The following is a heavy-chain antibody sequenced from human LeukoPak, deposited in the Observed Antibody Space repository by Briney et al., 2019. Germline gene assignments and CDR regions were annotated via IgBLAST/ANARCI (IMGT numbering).Heavy chain of an antibody. CDR3: ARGMGYSSSWYSCDY. CDR1: GFTFSSYA. V-gene: IGHV3-23*01. CDR2: ISGSGGST. D-gene: IGHD6-13*01. J-gene: IGHJ4*02. Sequence: GGSLRLSCAASGFTFSSYAMSWVRQAPGKGLEWVSAISGSGGSTYYADSVKGRFTISRDNSKNTLYLQMNSLRAEDTAVYYCARGMGYSSSWYSCDYWGQGTLVTVSS.